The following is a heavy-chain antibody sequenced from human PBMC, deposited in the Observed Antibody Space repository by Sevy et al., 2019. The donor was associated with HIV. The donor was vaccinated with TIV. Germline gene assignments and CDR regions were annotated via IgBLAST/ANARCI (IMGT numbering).Heavy chain of an antibody. J-gene: IGHJ4*02. CDR2: ISYDGSNK. CDR1: GFTFSSYA. D-gene: IGHD3-22*01. Sequence: GGSLRISCAASGFTFSSYAMHWVRQAPGKGLEWVAVISYDGSNKYYADSVKGRFTISRDNSKNTLYLQMNSLRAEDTAVYYCARDGQGGLLPPLDFDYRGQGTLVTVSS. V-gene: IGHV3-30-3*01. CDR3: ARDGQGGLLPPLDFDY.